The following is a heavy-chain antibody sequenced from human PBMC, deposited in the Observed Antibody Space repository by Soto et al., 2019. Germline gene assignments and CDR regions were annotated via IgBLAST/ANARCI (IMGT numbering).Heavy chain of an antibody. Sequence: SETLSLTCAVYGGSFSGYYWSWIRQPPGKGLESIGEINNSGSTNYNPSLKSRVTISVDTSKNQFSLKLSSVTAADTAVYYCARAPDIVVVPAAYGMDVWGQGTTVT. CDR2: INNSGST. CDR3: ARAPDIVVVPAAYGMDV. J-gene: IGHJ6*02. CDR1: GGSFSGYY. D-gene: IGHD2-2*01. V-gene: IGHV4-34*01.